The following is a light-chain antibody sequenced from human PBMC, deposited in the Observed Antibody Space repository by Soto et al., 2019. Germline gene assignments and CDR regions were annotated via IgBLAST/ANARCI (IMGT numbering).Light chain of an antibody. CDR1: QSLLQSNGYNY. CDR2: LGS. Sequence: DIVMTQSPLFLAVSPGEPASISCRSSQSLLQSNGYNYLDWYLQKPGQSPQLLIYLGSNRASGVPDRFSGSGSGADFTLKISRVEAEDVGVYYCMQALQTPLTFGGGTKVDIK. V-gene: IGKV2-28*01. CDR3: MQALQTPLT. J-gene: IGKJ4*01.